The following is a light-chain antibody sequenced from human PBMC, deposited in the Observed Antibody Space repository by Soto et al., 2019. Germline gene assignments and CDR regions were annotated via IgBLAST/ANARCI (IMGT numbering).Light chain of an antibody. CDR3: SVWDDSLNGYV. J-gene: IGLJ1*01. CDR1: SSNIGSYA. V-gene: IGLV1-44*01. CDR2: TNN. Sequence: QSVLTQPPSASGTPGQRVTISCSGSSSNIGSYAVNWYQQLPGTAPKLLIYTNNQRPSEVPDRFSGSKSGTSASLDISGLQSEDEADYYCSVWDDSLNGYVFGTGTKLTVL.